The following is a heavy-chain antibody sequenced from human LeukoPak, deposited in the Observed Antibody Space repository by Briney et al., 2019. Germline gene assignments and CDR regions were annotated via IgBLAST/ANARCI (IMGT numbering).Heavy chain of an antibody. V-gene: IGHV3-53*01. CDR3: ARVGDHVHWYLDL. J-gene: IGHJ2*01. Sequence: GGSLRLSCAASGFTVSTNYMNWVRQAPGKGLEWVSILYSGSSTYYADSVEGRFTISRDSSKNTLFLQMNDLRAEDTAVYYCARVGDHVHWYLDLWGRGTLVTVSS. D-gene: IGHD5-24*01. CDR2: LYSGSST. CDR1: GFTVSTNY.